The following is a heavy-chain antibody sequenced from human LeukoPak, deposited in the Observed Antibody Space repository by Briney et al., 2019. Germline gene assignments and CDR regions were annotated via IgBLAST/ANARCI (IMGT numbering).Heavy chain of an antibody. J-gene: IGHJ6*04. D-gene: IGHD3-10*02. V-gene: IGHV3-23*01. CDR3: AELGITMIGGV. Sequence: GGSLRLSCAASGFTFNNYGMNWVRQAPGKGLEWVSGISGGGGSTYYADSVKGRFTISRDNAKNSLYLQMNSLRAEDTAVYYCAELGITMIGGVWGKGTTVTISS. CDR1: GFTFNNYG. CDR2: ISGGGGST.